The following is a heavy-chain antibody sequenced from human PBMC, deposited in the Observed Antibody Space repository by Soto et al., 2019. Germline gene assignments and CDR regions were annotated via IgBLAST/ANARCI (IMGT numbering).Heavy chain of an antibody. CDR3: ARLEGLATISYYFDF. CDR2: IYYRGNA. J-gene: IGHJ4*02. CDR1: DDSINSGKYY. V-gene: IGHV4-39*01. Sequence: PSETLSLTCSVYDDSINSGKYYWGWIRQPPGKGMEWIGSIYYRGNAYYKPSLQTRVTKSLDKSRSQISLKLNSVTAADSAVYFCARLEGLATISYYFDFWGPGALVTVSS. D-gene: IGHD3-9*01.